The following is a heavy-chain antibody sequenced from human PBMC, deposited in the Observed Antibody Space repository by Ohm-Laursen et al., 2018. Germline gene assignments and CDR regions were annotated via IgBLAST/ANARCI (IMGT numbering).Heavy chain of an antibody. CDR2: ISIGGGDA. Sequence: SLRLSCSASGFTFTSYAMSWVRQAPGKGLEWVSTISIGGGDAYYADSVKGRFTISRDNSENTLSLQMNSLRAEDTAVYYCAKGVVGGHFKYDHWGQGTLVTVSS. CDR3: AKGVVGGHFKYDH. V-gene: IGHV3-23*01. CDR1: GFTFTSYA. D-gene: IGHD1-26*01. J-gene: IGHJ4*02.